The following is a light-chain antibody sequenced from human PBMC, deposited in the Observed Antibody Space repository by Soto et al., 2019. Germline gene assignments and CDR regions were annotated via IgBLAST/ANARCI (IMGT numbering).Light chain of an antibody. CDR1: SSNIGTNT. CDR2: SQN. J-gene: IGLJ2*01. CDR3: ASWDDTLSGPV. Sequence: QSVLTQPPSASGTPGQRVSISCSGGSSNIGTNTVNWYQQLPGTAPKLLIYSQNQRPAGVPARFSGSKSGTSASLAISGLRSEDEAAYYCASWDDTLSGPVFGGGTKLTVL. V-gene: IGLV1-44*01.